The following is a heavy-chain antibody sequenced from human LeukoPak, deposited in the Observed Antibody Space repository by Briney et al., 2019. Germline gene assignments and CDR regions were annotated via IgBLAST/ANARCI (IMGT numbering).Heavy chain of an antibody. CDR2: IKGDGSET. V-gene: IGHV3-7*01. CDR3: ARVYYDFWSGYYNYYGMDV. CDR1: GFIFSNNW. D-gene: IGHD3-3*01. J-gene: IGHJ6*02. Sequence: GGSLRLSCAGSGFIFSNNWMSWVRQAPGKGLEWVANIKGDGSETYYVDSVKGRFTISRDNTRNSLYLQMNSLRAEDTAVYYCARVYYDFWSGYYNYYGMDVWGQGTTATVSS.